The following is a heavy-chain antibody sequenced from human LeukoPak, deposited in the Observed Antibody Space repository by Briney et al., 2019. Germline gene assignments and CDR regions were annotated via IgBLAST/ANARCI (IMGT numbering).Heavy chain of an antibody. CDR1: GFTLSSYD. Sequence: GGSLRLSCAASGFTLSSYDMSWVRQAPGKGLEWVSAISDSGNTYHADSVKGRFTISRDSSKNTLFLQMNRLRPEDAAVYYCAKAPVTTCRGAYCYPFDYWGQGTLVTVSS. CDR3: AKAPVTTCRGAYCYPFDY. D-gene: IGHD2-21*01. V-gene: IGHV3-23*01. CDR2: ISDSGNT. J-gene: IGHJ4*02.